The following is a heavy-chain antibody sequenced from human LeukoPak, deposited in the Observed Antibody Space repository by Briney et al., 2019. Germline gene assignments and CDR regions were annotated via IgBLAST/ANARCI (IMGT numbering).Heavy chain of an antibody. CDR2: IHYSGST. CDR1: GGSISSSSYY. D-gene: IGHD2-15*01. Sequence: SETLSLPCTVSGGSISSSSYYWGWIRQPPGKGLEWIGSIHYSGSTNYNPSLKSLVTISVDTSKNQFSLKLSSVTAADTAVYYCARGYCSGGSCYSYYYYNYMDVWGKGTTVTVSS. J-gene: IGHJ6*03. CDR3: ARGYCSGGSCYSYYYYNYMDV. V-gene: IGHV4-39*07.